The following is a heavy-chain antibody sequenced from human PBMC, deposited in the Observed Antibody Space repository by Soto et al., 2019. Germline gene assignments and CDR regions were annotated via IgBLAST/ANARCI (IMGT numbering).Heavy chain of an antibody. D-gene: IGHD6-19*01. Sequence: GGSLRLSCAASGFTFGSYGMHWVRQAPGKGLEWVAVISYDGSNKYYADSVKGRFTISRDNSKNTLNLQMNSLRAEDTAVYYCAKEYSSGWYYFDYWGQGTLVTVSS. V-gene: IGHV3-30*18. CDR1: GFTFGSYG. J-gene: IGHJ4*02. CDR3: AKEYSSGWYYFDY. CDR2: ISYDGSNK.